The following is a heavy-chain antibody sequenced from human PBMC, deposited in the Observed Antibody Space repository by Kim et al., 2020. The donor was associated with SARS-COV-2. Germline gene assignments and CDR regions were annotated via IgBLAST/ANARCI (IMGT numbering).Heavy chain of an antibody. CDR2: IYYSGST. Sequence: SETLSLTCTVSGGSISSYYWSWIRQPPGKGLEWIGYIYYSGSTNYNPSLKSRVTISVDTSKNQFSLKLSSVTAADTAVYYCASCRYSGYSSAFDIWGQGTMVTVSS. CDR1: GGSISSYY. V-gene: IGHV4-59*01. J-gene: IGHJ3*02. D-gene: IGHD5-12*01. CDR3: ASCRYSGYSSAFDI.